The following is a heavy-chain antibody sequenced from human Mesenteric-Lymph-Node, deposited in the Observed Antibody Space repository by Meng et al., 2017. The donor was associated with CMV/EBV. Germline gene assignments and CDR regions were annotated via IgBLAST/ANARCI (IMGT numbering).Heavy chain of an antibody. Sequence: SYYWGWRRQPPGKGLEWIGNIYHNGNTYYNPSLKSRVTISVDTSKNQFSLKLSSVTAADTAVYYCARESGDFGSYYLDYSYYGMDVWGQGTTVTVSS. D-gene: IGHD1-26*01. J-gene: IGHJ6*02. CDR2: IYHNGNT. V-gene: IGHV4-39*07. CDR1: SYY. CDR3: ARESGDFGSYYLDYSYYGMDV.